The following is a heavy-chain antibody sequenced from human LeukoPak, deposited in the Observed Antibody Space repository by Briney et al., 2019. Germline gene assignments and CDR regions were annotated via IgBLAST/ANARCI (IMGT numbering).Heavy chain of an antibody. J-gene: IGHJ4*02. V-gene: IGHV1-18*01. CDR3: ARLEQQLAPTDY. D-gene: IGHD6-13*01. CDR1: GYTFTNYG. Sequence: ASVKVSCKASGYTFTNYGISWVRQAPGQGLEWMGWISAYNGNTNYAQKLQGRVTMTTDTSTSTAYMELRSLRSDDTAVYYRARLEQQLAPTDYWGQGTLVTVSS. CDR2: ISAYNGNT.